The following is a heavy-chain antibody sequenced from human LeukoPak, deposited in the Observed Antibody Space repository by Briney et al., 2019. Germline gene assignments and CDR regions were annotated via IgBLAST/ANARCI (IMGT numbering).Heavy chain of an antibody. CDR3: ASFPDVWGSLGAFDI. Sequence: PSETLSPTCAVYGGSFSGYYWSWIRQPPGKGLEWIGEINHSGSTNYNPSLKSRVTISVDTSRNQFSLKLSSVTAADTAVYYCASFPDVWGSLGAFDIWGQGTMVTVSS. J-gene: IGHJ3*02. CDR1: GGSFSGYY. CDR2: INHSGST. V-gene: IGHV4-34*01. D-gene: IGHD3-16*01.